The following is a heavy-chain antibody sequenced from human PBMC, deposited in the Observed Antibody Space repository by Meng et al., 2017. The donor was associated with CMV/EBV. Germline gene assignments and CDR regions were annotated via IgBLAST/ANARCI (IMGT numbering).Heavy chain of an antibody. CDR2: IYWDDGT. Sequence: ITMQESGAALVEPTQCLLLTCVVSVVSLSTSGAGVCLLRAPPRGAEELLALIYWDDGTHYSASLKGRLTISKDTSKNPVYLTMTNLGPVDTATYYCAQIAEAGRFDYWGQGTLVTVSS. CDR1: VVSLSTSGAG. J-gene: IGHJ4*02. D-gene: IGHD6-19*01. CDR3: AQIAEAGRFDY. V-gene: IGHV2-5*02.